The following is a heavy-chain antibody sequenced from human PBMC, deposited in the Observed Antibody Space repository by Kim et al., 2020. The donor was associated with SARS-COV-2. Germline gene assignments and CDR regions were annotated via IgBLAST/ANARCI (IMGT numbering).Heavy chain of an antibody. J-gene: IGHJ6*02. CDR3: AHRRPLGYGMDV. Sequence: RYNPSLKSRLTITKDTSKNPVVLTMTNMYPVDTATYYCAHRRPLGYGMDVWGQGTTVTVSS. V-gene: IGHV2-5*01.